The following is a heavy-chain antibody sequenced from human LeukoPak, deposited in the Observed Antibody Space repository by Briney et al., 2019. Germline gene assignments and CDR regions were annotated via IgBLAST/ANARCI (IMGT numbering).Heavy chain of an antibody. CDR3: AKGTSYSSGWYDY. D-gene: IGHD6-19*01. CDR1: GFTFSSYG. CDR2: ISGSGGST. J-gene: IGHJ4*02. V-gene: IGHV3-23*01. Sequence: GGTLRLSCAASGFTFSSYGMSWVRQAPGKGLEWVSAISGSGGSTYYADSVKGRFTISRDNSKNTLYLQMNSLRAEDTAVYYCAKGTSYSSGWYDYWGQGTLVTVSS.